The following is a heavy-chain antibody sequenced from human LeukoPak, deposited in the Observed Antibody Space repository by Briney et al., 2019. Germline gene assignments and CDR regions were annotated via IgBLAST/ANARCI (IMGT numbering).Heavy chain of an antibody. V-gene: IGHV1-69*05. CDR2: IIPIFGTA. Sequence: SVKVSCKASGGTSSSYAISWVRQAPGQGLEWMGGIIPIFGTANYAQKFQGRVTITTDESTSTAYMELSSLRSEDTAVYYCARSLSWGIQLWSHWFDPWGQGTLVTVSS. CDR3: ARSLSWGIQLWSHWFDP. D-gene: IGHD5-18*01. CDR1: GGTSSSYA. J-gene: IGHJ5*02.